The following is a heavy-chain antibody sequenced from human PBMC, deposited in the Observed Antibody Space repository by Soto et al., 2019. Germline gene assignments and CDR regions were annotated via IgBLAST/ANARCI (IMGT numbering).Heavy chain of an antibody. D-gene: IGHD4-17*01. V-gene: IGHV4-59*01. Sequence: ETLSLTCTVSGGSIGSYHWSWVRQPPGKGLEWIASVYYTGTTNYNPSLGSRVTISIDAPENQISLKLTSVTAADTAYCARDTVLTGMFDLWGQGTLVTVSS. CDR1: GGSIGSYH. CDR2: VYYTGTT. CDR3: ARDTVLTGMFDL. J-gene: IGHJ5*02.